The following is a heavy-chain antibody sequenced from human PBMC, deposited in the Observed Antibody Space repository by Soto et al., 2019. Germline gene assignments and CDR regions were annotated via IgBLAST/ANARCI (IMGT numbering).Heavy chain of an antibody. CDR2: IYYSGST. V-gene: IGHV4-31*03. J-gene: IGHJ2*01. CDR1: GGSISSGGYY. D-gene: IGHD1-26*01. CDR3: ARESYRDSRYFDL. Sequence: QVQLQESGPGLVKPSQTLSLTCTVSGGSISSGGYYWSWIRQHPGKGREWIGYIYYSGSTYYNPSLKSRVTISVDTSKNQFSLKLSSVTAADTAVYYCARESYRDSRYFDLWGRGTLVTVSS.